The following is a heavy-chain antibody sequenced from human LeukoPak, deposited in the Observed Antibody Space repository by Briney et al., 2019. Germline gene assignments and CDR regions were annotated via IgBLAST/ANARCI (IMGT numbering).Heavy chain of an antibody. D-gene: IGHD3-3*02. Sequence: GGSLRLSRAASGFTFTNARMGWVRQAPGKGLEWVGLIKSKIDGGTTDFAAPVKGRFTISRDDSKHTLYLQMNSLKSEDTAVYYCTIGYGHSDFDYWGQGTLVTVSS. V-gene: IGHV3-15*01. J-gene: IGHJ4*02. CDR2: IKSKIDGGTT. CDR1: GFTFTNAR. CDR3: TIGYGHSDFDY.